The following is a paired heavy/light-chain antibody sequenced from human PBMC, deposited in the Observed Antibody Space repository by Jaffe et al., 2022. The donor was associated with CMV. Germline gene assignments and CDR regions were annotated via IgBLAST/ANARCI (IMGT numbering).Heavy chain of an antibody. CDR3: ARVAGYSNYGAAGYYYYGMDV. J-gene: IGHJ6*02. CDR1: GGTFSSYA. D-gene: IGHD4-4*01. V-gene: IGHV1-69*01. Sequence: QVQLVQSGAEVKKPGSSVKVSCKASGGTFSSYAISWVRQAPGQGLEWMGGIIPIFGTANYAQKFQGRVTITADESTSTAYMELSSLRSEDTAVYYCARVAGYSNYGAAGYYYYGMDVWGQGTTVTVSS. CDR2: IIPIFGTA.
Light chain of an antibody. Sequence: EIVLTQSPATLSLSPGERATLSCRASQSVSSYLAWYQQKPGQAPRLLIYDASNRATGIPARFSGSGSGTDFTLTISSLEPEDFAVYYCQQRSGPTFGQGTRLEIK. CDR1: QSVSSY. CDR2: DAS. J-gene: IGKJ5*01. CDR3: QQRSGPT. V-gene: IGKV3-11*01.